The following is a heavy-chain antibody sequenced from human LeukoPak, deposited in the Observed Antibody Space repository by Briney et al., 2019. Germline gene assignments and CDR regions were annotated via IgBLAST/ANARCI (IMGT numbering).Heavy chain of an antibody. D-gene: IGHD6-19*01. CDR2: ISSSSSYI. CDR1: GFTFSSYS. V-gene: IGHV3-21*01. J-gene: IGHJ4*02. CDR3: AKVRPSIAVAGTLDY. Sequence: PGGSLRLSCAASGFTFSSYSMNWVRQAPGKGLEWVSSISSSSSYIYYADSVKGRFTISRDNSKNTLYLQMNSLRAEDTAVYYCAKVRPSIAVAGTLDYWGQGTLVTVSS.